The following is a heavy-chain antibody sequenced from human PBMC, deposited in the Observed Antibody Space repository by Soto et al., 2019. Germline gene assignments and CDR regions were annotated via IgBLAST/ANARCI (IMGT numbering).Heavy chain of an antibody. Sequence: QVQLVQSGAEVKKPGSSVKVSCKTSGGTFSSYAISWVRQAPGQGLEWMGGIIPIFGTANYAQKFQGRVTITADESTSTAYMELSSLRSEDTAVYYCARSRSNYFDSRGYYYSTFDYWGQGTRVTVSS. CDR3: ARSRSNYFDSRGYYYSTFDY. CDR2: IIPIFGTA. D-gene: IGHD3-22*01. V-gene: IGHV1-69*12. CDR1: GGTFSSYA. J-gene: IGHJ4*02.